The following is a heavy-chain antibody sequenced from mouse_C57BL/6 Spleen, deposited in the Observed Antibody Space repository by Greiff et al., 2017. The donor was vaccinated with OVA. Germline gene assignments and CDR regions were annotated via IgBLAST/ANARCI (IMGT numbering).Heavy chain of an antibody. V-gene: IGHV1-9*01. CDR1: GYTFTGYW. CDR3: ARWGTTGRYFDV. Sequence: VQLQQSGAELMKPGASVKLSCKATGYTFTGYWIEWVKQRPGHGLEWIGEILPGSSSTNYNEKFKGKATFTADTSSNTAYMQLSSLTTEDSAIYYCARWGTTGRYFDVWGTGTTVTVSS. D-gene: IGHD1-1*01. J-gene: IGHJ1*03. CDR2: ILPGSSST.